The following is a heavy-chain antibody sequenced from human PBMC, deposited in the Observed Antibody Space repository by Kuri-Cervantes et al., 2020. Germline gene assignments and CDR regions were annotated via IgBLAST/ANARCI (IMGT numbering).Heavy chain of an antibody. CDR1: GYTFTSYD. D-gene: IGHD3-3*01. Sequence: ASVKVSCKASGYTFTSYDINWVRQATGQGLEWMGWMNPNSGNTGYAQKFQGRVTMTRNTSISTAYMELSSLRSEDTAVYYWSRTVLRFLEWQHYFDYWGQGTLVTVSS. CDR2: MNPNSGNT. J-gene: IGHJ4*02. CDR3: SRTVLRFLEWQHYFDY. V-gene: IGHV1-8*02.